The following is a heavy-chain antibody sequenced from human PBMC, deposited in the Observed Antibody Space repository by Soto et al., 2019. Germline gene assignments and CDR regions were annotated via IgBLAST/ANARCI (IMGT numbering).Heavy chain of an antibody. CDR3: ARREIQGPIDY. CDR1: GYSISSSNW. V-gene: IGHV4-28*01. CDR2: IYYGGTT. J-gene: IGHJ4*02. Sequence: QVQLQESGPGLVKPSDTLSLTCAVSGYSISSSNWWGWIRQPPGKGLEWIGYIYYGGTTHYNPSLNSRVTMSVDASKNQFSLKMTSVTAVDAAVYYCARREIQGPIDYWGQGTLVTVSS. D-gene: IGHD1-26*01.